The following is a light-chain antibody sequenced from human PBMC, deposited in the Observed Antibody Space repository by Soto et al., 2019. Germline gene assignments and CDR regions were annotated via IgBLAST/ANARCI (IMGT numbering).Light chain of an antibody. V-gene: IGKV1-5*03. Sequence: DIQMTQSPPTLSASVVDRVTLTCLASQTISSWLAWYQQKPGKAPKLLIYKASTLKSGVPSRFSGSGSGTDFTLTISCLQSEDFATYYCQQYYSYPLTFGGGTKVDIK. CDR1: QTISSW. J-gene: IGKJ4*01. CDR2: KAS. CDR3: QQYYSYPLT.